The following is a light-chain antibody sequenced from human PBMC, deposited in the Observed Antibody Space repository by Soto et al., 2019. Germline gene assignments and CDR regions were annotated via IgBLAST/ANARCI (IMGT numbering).Light chain of an antibody. CDR1: SSDVGGYNY. V-gene: IGLV2-14*01. Sequence: QCALTQPASVSGSPGQSITISCTGTSSDVGGYNYVSWYQQHPGKAPKLMIYEVGNRPSGVSNRFSGSKSGNTASLTISGLQAEDEADYYCSSYTSSSTRVFGTGTKVTVL. CDR3: SSYTSSSTRV. J-gene: IGLJ1*01. CDR2: EVG.